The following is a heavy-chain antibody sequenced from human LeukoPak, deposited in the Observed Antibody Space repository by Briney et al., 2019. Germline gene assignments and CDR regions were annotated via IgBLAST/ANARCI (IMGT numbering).Heavy chain of an antibody. J-gene: IGHJ2*01. CDR3: ARAKSDRKGAYWYFDL. CDR1: GFTFSSYW. CDR2: IKQDGSEK. V-gene: IGHV3-7*01. Sequence: AGGSLRLSCAASGFTFSSYWMSWVRQAPGKGLEWVANIKQDGSEKYYVDSVKGRFTISRDNAKNSLYLQMNSLRAEDTAVYYCARAKSDRKGAYWYFDLWGRGTLVTVSS. D-gene: IGHD1-26*01.